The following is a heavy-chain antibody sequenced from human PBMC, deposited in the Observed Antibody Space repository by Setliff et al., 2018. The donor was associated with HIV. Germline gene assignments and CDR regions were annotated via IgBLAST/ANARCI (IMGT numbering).Heavy chain of an antibody. CDR1: GFRFDNFW. Sequence: GGSLRLSCVVSGFRFDNFWMNWVRQAPGKGLEWVANIKNDGSEKYYVDSVRGRFTVSRDNAKSSLYLQMSGLRTEDMAVYYCAKDGSGWSQHWGQGTRVTVSS. D-gene: IGHD6-19*01. J-gene: IGHJ1*01. V-gene: IGHV3-7*01. CDR3: AKDGSGWSQH. CDR2: IKNDGSEK.